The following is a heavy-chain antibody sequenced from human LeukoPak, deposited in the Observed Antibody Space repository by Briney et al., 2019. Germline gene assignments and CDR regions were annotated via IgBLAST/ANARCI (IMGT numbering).Heavy chain of an antibody. CDR2: ISYDGSNK. CDR3: ARDGTRGWGYYFDY. J-gene: IGHJ4*02. V-gene: IGHV3-30-3*01. CDR1: GFTFSSYA. D-gene: IGHD3-16*01. Sequence: GGSLRLSCAASGFTFSSYAMHWVRQAPGKGLEWVAVISYDGSNKYYADSVKGRFTIPRDNSKNTLYLQMNSLRAEDTAVYYCARDGTRGWGYYFDYWGQGTLVTVSS.